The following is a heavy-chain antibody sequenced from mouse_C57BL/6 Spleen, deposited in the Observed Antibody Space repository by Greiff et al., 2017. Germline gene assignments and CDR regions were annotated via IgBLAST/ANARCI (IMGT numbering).Heavy chain of an antibody. Sequence: QVQLKASGAELVRPGASVSLSCKASGYTFTDYEMHWVKQTPVHGLEWIGAIDPETGGTAYNQKFKGKAILTADKSSSTAYMELRSLTSEDSTVYYCTRENYSNYSYFDDWGQGTTRTVSS. D-gene: IGHD2-5*01. J-gene: IGHJ2*01. CDR2: IDPETGGT. CDR1: GYTFTDYE. CDR3: TRENYSNYSYFDD. V-gene: IGHV1-15*01.